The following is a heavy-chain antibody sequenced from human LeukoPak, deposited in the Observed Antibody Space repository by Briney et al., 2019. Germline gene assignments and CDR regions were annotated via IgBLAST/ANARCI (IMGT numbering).Heavy chain of an antibody. CDR2: IYHSGST. Sequence: SETLSLTCAVSGGSISSSNWWSWVRQPPGKGLEWIGEIYHSGSTNYNPSLKSRVTISVDKSKNQFSLKLSSVTAADTAVYYCARAGRWSGSYFYGYWGQGTLVAVSS. V-gene: IGHV4-4*02. J-gene: IGHJ4*02. CDR3: ARAGRWSGSYFYGY. D-gene: IGHD1-26*01. CDR1: GGSISSSNW.